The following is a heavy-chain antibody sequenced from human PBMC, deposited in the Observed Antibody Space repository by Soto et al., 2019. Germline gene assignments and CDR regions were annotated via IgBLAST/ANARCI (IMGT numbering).Heavy chain of an antibody. CDR2: IDSDGSST. Sequence: EVQLVESGGGLIQPGGSVRLSCAASGFTWMHWVRQRPGKGMEWVSEIDSDGSSTDYADSVKGRFTVSRDNAQNSLFLQMNSLRAEVTAVYYCASLSAQVDHWGQGILVTVSS. D-gene: IGHD6-13*01. CDR3: ASLSAQVDH. J-gene: IGHJ4*02. CDR1: GFTW. V-gene: IGHV3-74*01.